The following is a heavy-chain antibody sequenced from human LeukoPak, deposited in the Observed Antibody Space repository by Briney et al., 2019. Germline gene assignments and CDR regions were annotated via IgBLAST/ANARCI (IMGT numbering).Heavy chain of an antibody. V-gene: IGHV5-51*06. J-gene: IGHJ4*02. CDR2: IYPGDSDT. Sequence: GESLKISCKGSGYTFSSYWIAWVRQMPGKGLEWMGIIYPGDSDTIYSPSCEGQVTISAGKTISTAYLQWNSLKASDTATYYCARYSPDVVVAPSAQFDYWGQGTLVTVSS. CDR1: GYTFSSYW. D-gene: IGHD2-2*01. CDR3: ARYSPDVVVAPSAQFDY.